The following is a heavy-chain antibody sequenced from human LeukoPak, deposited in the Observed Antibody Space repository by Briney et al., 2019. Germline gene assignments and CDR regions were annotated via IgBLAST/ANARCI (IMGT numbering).Heavy chain of an antibody. Sequence: SETLSLTCTVSGGSISGYYWSWIRQPPGKGLEWIGYIYYSGSTSYNPSLKSRVTISVDTSKNQFSLKLSSVTAADTAVYYCARRTYDLWSGDYTGAFDIWGQGTMVTVSS. V-gene: IGHV4-59*01. CDR1: GGSISGYY. CDR2: IYYSGST. CDR3: ARRTYDLWSGDYTGAFDI. D-gene: IGHD3-3*01. J-gene: IGHJ3*02.